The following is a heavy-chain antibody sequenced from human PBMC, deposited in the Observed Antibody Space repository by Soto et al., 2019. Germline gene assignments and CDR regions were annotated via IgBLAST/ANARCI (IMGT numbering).Heavy chain of an antibody. D-gene: IGHD5-18*01. V-gene: IGHV1-18*01. Sequence: ASVKVSCKASGYTFTSYGISWVRQAPGQGLEWMGWISAYNGNTNYAQKLQGRVTMTTDTSTSTAYMELRSLRSDDTAVYYCAIDPVGWDTASNGLGFLNDYWGQGTLVTVSS. CDR3: AIDPVGWDTASNGLGFLNDY. CDR1: GYTFTSYG. J-gene: IGHJ4*02. CDR2: ISAYNGNT.